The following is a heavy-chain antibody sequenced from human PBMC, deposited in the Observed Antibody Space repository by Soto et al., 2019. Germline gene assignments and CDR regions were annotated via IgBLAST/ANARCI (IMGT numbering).Heavy chain of an antibody. D-gene: IGHD3-22*01. CDR3: ARDYYDSSDYTTNWFDP. V-gene: IGHV4-39*01. J-gene: IGHJ5*02. Sequence: SETLSLTFTVSDGSISNSRYYWDWIRQTPGKGQELIGSIYHTGNPYCNPSLRSRVTISVETSKNQFSLKLTSLTAAETAVYYCARDYYDSSDYTTNWFDPWGQGTLVTVSA. CDR1: DGSISNSRYY. CDR2: IYHTGNP.